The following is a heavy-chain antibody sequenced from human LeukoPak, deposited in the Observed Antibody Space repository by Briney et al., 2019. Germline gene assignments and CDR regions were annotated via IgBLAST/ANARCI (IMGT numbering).Heavy chain of an antibody. CDR3: ARVDNSPTPLQWHFDY. CDR1: GYTFTSYY. CDR2: INPSGGST. J-gene: IGHJ4*02. Sequence: ASVKVSCKASGYTFTSYYMHWVRQAPGQGLEWMGIINPSGGSTSYAQKFQGRVTMTRDTSTSTVYMDLSSLRSEDTAVYYCARVDNSPTPLQWHFDYWGQGTLVTVSS. D-gene: IGHD5-24*01. V-gene: IGHV1-46*01.